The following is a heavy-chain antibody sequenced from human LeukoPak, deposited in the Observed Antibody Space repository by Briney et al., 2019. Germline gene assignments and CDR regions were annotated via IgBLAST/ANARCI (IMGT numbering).Heavy chain of an antibody. CDR1: GFTFRTHW. V-gene: IGHV3-7*03. Sequence: PGGSLRLSCAASGFTFRTHWMSWVRQAPGKGLEWVANIKEDGSEKYYVDSVKGRFTISRDNAKNSLYLQMNSLRDEDTAVYYCAKDQADCSRTSCYERGFDDWGQGTLVTVSS. CDR3: AKDQADCSRTSCYERGFDD. D-gene: IGHD2-2*01. J-gene: IGHJ4*02. CDR2: IKEDGSEK.